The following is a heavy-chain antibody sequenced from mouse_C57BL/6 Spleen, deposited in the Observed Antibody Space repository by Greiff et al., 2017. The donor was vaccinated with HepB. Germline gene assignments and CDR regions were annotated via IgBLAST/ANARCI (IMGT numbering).Heavy chain of an antibody. V-gene: IGHV1-52*01. CDR1: GYTFTSYW. CDR3: ARSYYSNSAWFAY. J-gene: IGHJ3*01. Sequence: QQSCKASGYTFTSYWMHWVKQRPIQGLEWIGNIDPSDSETHYNQKFKDKATLTVDKSSSTAYMQLSSLTSEDSAVYYCARSYYSNSAWFAYWGQGTLVTVSA. D-gene: IGHD2-5*01. CDR2: IDPSDSET.